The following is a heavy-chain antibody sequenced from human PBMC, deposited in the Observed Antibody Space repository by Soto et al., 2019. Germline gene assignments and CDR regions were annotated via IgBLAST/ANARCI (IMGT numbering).Heavy chain of an antibody. J-gene: IGHJ4*02. Sequence: SETLSLTCSVSGGTINSGDYFWSWIRQPPGKGLEWIGSIFYTGSTYYSPSLKSRASMSMDTSKNPFSLRLRSLTAAGTAVYFCARVKATLYRHYYFDYWGQGTPVTVS. CDR3: ARVKATLYRHYYFDY. CDR2: IFYTGST. D-gene: IGHD5-12*01. V-gene: IGHV4-30-4*01. CDR1: GGTINSGDYF.